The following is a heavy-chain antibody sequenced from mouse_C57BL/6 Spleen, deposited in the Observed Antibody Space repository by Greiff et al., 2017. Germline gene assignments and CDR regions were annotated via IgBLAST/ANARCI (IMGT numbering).Heavy chain of an antibody. D-gene: IGHD4-1*01. Sequence: QVQLKQSGAELVKPGASVKISCKASGYAFSSYWLNWVKQRPGKGLEWIGQIYPGDGDTNYNGKFKGKATLTADKSSSTAYMQLSSLTSEDSAVYLCARWGNWVNFAYWGQGTTLTVSS. J-gene: IGHJ2*01. CDR2: IYPGDGDT. CDR3: ARWGNWVNFAY. CDR1: GYAFSSYW. V-gene: IGHV1-80*01.